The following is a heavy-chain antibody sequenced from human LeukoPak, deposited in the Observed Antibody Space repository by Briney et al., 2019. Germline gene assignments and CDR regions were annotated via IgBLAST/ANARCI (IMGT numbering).Heavy chain of an antibody. CDR1: GYTFTGYY. CDR2: INPNSGDT. CDR3: ARDNFGYSYSHSYYYYGMDV. D-gene: IGHD5-18*01. Sequence: ASVKVSCKASGYTFTGYYVHWVRQAPGQGLEWMGRINPNSGDTNYAQKFQGRVTMTRDTSISTAYMELSSLRSEDTAVYYCARDNFGYSYSHSYYYYGMDVWGQGTTVTVSS. V-gene: IGHV1-2*06. J-gene: IGHJ6*02.